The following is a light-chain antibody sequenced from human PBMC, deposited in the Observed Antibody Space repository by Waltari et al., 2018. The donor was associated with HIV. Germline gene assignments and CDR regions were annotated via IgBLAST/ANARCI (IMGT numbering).Light chain of an antibody. CDR1: QNIGNY. J-gene: IGKJ5*01. CDR3: QQRSNWPPVT. CDR2: DAS. V-gene: IGKV3-11*01. Sequence: PGERATLSCRASQNIGNYLAWYQQKPGQAPRLLIYDASTGASGIPARFSGSGSGTDFTLTISSLEPEDVAVYYCQQRSNWPPVTFGQGTRLEI.